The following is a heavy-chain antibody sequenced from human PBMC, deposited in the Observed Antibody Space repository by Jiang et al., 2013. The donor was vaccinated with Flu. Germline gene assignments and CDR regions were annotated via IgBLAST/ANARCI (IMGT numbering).Heavy chain of an antibody. J-gene: IGHJ4*02. CDR1: GYTLTIYY. Sequence: SGAEVKKSGASLKVSCKASGYTLTIYYMHWVRQAPGQGLEWMGIINPSDGSTSYAQKFQGRVTMTRDTSTGTLYMELSSLRSEDTAVYYCARGRSGNYYLAYWGQGTLVTVSS. V-gene: IGHV1-46*01. CDR2: INPSDGST. D-gene: IGHD1-26*01. CDR3: ARGRSGNYYLAY.